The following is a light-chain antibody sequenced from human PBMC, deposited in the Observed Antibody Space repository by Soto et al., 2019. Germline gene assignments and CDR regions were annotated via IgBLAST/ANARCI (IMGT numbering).Light chain of an antibody. J-gene: IGKJ2*01. CDR1: PRVCSN. V-gene: IGKV3-15*01. CDR2: GAS. CDR3: EQHNYWPS. Sequence: VMTQSPATLSVSPGEPATLSCRASPRVCSNLAWYQQKPGQAPRLLLYGASTTATGIPGRFSGSGSGTEFTITISSRQAEGFAVYYCEQHNYWPSFGQGTKLEIK.